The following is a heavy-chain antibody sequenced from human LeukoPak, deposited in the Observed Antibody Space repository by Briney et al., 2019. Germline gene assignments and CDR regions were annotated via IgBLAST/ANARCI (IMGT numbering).Heavy chain of an antibody. V-gene: IGHV4-59*01. J-gene: IGHJ2*01. CDR2: IYYSGST. D-gene: IGHD3-9*01. Sequence: SETLSLTCTVSSGSISSYYWSWIRQPPGKGLEWSGYIYYSGSTNYNPSLTSRVTISVDTSKNQFSLKLSSVTAADTAVYYCARSDILTGYSLSRYFDLWGRGTLVTVSS. CDR3: ARSDILTGYSLSRYFDL. CDR1: SGSISSYY.